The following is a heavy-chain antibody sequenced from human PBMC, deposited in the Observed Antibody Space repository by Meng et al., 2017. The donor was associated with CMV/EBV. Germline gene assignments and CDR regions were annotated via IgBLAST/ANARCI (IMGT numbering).Heavy chain of an antibody. CDR2: ISADGTNN. CDR3: AKARDSDGYYYVFDY. V-gene: IGHV3-30*18. J-gene: IGHJ4*02. D-gene: IGHD3-22*01. Sequence: GFTLSSHATHWVRQAPGKGLEWVAVISADGTNNNYADSVKGRFAISRDNSKNTLYLQMNSLRAEDTAVYSCAKARDSDGYYYVFDYWGQGTLVTVSS. CDR1: GFTLSSHA.